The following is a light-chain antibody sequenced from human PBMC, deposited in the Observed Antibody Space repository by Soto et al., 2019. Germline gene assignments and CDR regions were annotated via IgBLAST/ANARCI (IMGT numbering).Light chain of an antibody. J-gene: IGLJ3*02. CDR2: VNSDGRH. Sequence: QSVLTQSPSVSASLGASVKLTCTLSSGHSSYAIAWHQQQPEKGPRYLMKVNSDGRHSKGDGIPDRFSGSSSGAERYLTISSLQSEDEADYYCQTWGTGIRGVFGGGTKLTVL. CDR3: QTWGTGIRGV. V-gene: IGLV4-69*01. CDR1: SGHSSYA.